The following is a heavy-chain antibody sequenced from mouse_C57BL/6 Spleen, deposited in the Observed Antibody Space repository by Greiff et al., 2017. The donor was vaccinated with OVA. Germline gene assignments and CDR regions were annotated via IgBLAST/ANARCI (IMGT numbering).Heavy chain of an antibody. Sequence: VQLQQSGTVLARPGASVKMSCKTSGYTFTSYWMHWVKQRPGQGLEWIGAIYPGNSDTSYNQKFKGKAKLTAVTSASTAYMELSSLTNEDSAVYYGTRGVPPNVRYCDYWGQGTTLTVSS. CDR2: IYPGNSDT. V-gene: IGHV1-5*01. CDR1: GYTFTSYW. D-gene: IGHD1-1*01. J-gene: IGHJ2*01. CDR3: TRGVPPNVRYCDY.